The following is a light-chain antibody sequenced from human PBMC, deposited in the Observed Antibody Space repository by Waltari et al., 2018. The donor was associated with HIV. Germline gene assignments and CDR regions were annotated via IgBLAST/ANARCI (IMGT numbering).Light chain of an antibody. CDR1: QSLVYSDGNTY. Sequence: DIVMTQTPLSSPVTLGQPASISCRSSQSLVYSDGNTYLSWLQQRPGQPPRLLIYKISNRFPGVPDRFSGSGAGTDFTLKISRVEAEDVGVYYCMQATQFPWTFGQGTKVEIK. CDR3: MQATQFPWT. V-gene: IGKV2-24*01. J-gene: IGKJ1*01. CDR2: KIS.